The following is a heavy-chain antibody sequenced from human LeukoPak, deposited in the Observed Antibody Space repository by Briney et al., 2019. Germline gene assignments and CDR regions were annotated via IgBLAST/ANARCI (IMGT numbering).Heavy chain of an antibody. D-gene: IGHD2-15*01. J-gene: IGHJ5*02. Sequence: PSETLSLTCTVSGGSISSYYWSWIRQPPGKGLEWIGYIYYSGSTNYNPSLKSRVTISVDTSKNQFSLKLSSVTAADTAVYYCAREPCSGGSCYSGGWFDPWGQGTLVTVSS. V-gene: IGHV4-59*12. CDR3: AREPCSGGSCYSGGWFDP. CDR2: IYYSGST. CDR1: GGSISSYY.